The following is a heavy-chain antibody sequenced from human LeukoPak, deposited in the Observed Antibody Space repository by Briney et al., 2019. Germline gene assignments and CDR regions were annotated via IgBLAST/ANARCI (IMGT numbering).Heavy chain of an antibody. D-gene: IGHD6-6*01. CDR2: IRYDGSNN. Sequence: SGGSLRLSCAASGFIFSNYAMHWVRQAPGKGLEWVTFIRYDGSNNYYAESVKGRFTISRDNSKNTLYLQMNSLRAEDTAVYYCAKAIHSSSSGVVDYWGQGTLVTVSS. V-gene: IGHV3-30*02. CDR3: AKAIHSSSSGVVDY. CDR1: GFIFSNYA. J-gene: IGHJ4*02.